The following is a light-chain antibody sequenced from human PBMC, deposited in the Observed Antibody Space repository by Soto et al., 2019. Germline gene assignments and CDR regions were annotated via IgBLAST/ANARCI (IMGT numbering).Light chain of an antibody. V-gene: IGLV2-14*01. Sequence: QSALTQPASGSGSPGQSITISRTGNSSEIVGYNYVSWYQQHPGKAPKFMIYDVSNRPSGVSNRFSGSKSGNTASLTISGLQAEDEADYYCSSYTTSNTRQIVFGTGTKVTVL. CDR1: SSEIVGYNY. CDR3: SSYTTSNTRQIV. J-gene: IGLJ1*01. CDR2: DVS.